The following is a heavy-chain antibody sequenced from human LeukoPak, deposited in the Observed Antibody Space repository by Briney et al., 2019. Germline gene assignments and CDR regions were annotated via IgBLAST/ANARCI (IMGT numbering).Heavy chain of an antibody. CDR3: ARHGGFVPYFDY. CDR1: GGSISSYY. V-gene: IGHV4-59*08. CDR2: IYHSGNT. J-gene: IGHJ4*02. Sequence: SETLSLTCTVSGGSISSYYWSWIRQTPGKGLEWIGYIYHSGNTNYSPSLKSRVTISVDSSKNQFSLKLSSVTAADTAVYYCARHGGFVPYFDYWGQGTLVTVSS. D-gene: IGHD3-16*01.